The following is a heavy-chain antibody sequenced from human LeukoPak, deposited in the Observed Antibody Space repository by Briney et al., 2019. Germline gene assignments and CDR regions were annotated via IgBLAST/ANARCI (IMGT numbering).Heavy chain of an antibody. Sequence: GGSLRLSCEASGLSFTNYAMMWVRQAPGKGLQWISTLTGYGGAYYADSGEGRFIISRDISKNTMFPQMYSLRAEDTAVYYCAKGAAAGKVDWFDPWGQGTLVTVSS. V-gene: IGHV3-23*01. CDR1: GLSFTNYA. J-gene: IGHJ5*02. CDR3: AKGAAAGKVDWFDP. D-gene: IGHD6-13*01. CDR2: LTGYGGA.